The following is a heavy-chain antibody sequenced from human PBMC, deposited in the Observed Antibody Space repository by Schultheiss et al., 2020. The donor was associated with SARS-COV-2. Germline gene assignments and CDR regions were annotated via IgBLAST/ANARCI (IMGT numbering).Heavy chain of an antibody. J-gene: IGHJ4*02. D-gene: IGHD3-10*01. Sequence: ASVKVSCKASGYTFTSYAMHWVRQAPGQRLEWMGWISAYNGNTNYAQKLQGRVTMTTDTSTSTAYMELRSLRSDDTAVYYCARDSPHYYYGSGSYYFDYWGQGTLVTVSS. CDR2: ISAYNGNT. CDR3: ARDSPHYYYGSGSYYFDY. V-gene: IGHV1-18*01. CDR1: GYTFTSYA.